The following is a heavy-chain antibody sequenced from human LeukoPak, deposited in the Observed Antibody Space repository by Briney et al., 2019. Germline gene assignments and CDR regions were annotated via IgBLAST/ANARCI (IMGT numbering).Heavy chain of an antibody. CDR2: ISYDGSNK. D-gene: IGHD2-21*01. J-gene: IGHJ4*02. V-gene: IGHV3-30*03. Sequence: GGSLRLSCAASGFTFSSYGMHWVRQAPGKGLEWVAVISYDGSNKYYADSVKGRFTISRDNSKNTLYLQMNSLRAEDTAVYYCAEIPSLDYHDYWGQGTLVTVSS. CDR3: AEIPSLDYHDY. CDR1: GFTFSSYG.